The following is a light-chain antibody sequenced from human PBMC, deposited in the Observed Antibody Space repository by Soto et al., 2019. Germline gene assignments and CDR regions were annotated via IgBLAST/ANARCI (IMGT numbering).Light chain of an antibody. CDR2: ENN. J-gene: IGLJ2*01. CDR3: SSYTSSSTVV. V-gene: IGLV1-40*01. CDR1: SSNIGAGYE. Sequence: QSVLTQPPSVSEAPGQRVTISCTGSSSNIGAGYEAHWYQQVPGTAPKLLIYENNNRPSGVPDRFSGFKSGTSASLAITGLQAEDEAEYYCSSYTSSSTVVFGGGTKVTVL.